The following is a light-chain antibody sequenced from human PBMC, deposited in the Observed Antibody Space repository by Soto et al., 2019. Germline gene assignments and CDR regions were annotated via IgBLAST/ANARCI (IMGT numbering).Light chain of an antibody. J-gene: IGLJ2*01. CDR3: CSYAGSYTLL. Sequence: QSVLTQPRSVSGSPGQSGTISCTGTSSDGGGSNYVSWYQQHPGKTPKPRIYDVTKRPSGVPDRCSGSKSDNTASLTISGLQAEDEADYYCCSYAGSYTLLFGGGTKVTVL. CDR2: DVT. V-gene: IGLV2-11*01. CDR1: SSDGGGSNY.